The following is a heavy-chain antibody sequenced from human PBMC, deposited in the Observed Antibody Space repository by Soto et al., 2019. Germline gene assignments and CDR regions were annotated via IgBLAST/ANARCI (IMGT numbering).Heavy chain of an antibody. D-gene: IGHD6-19*01. CDR1: GFTFSNYW. CDR3: ARLLAVAGINY. CDR2: INSDGRNT. V-gene: IGHV3-74*01. J-gene: IGHJ4*02. Sequence: EVQLVESGGGLVQPGGSLRLSCAASGFTFSNYWMHWVRQVPGKGLVWVSRINSDGRNTSYADFVKGRFTISRDNAKNTLYLQMDSLGAEDTAVHYCARLLAVAGINYWGQGTLVAVSS.